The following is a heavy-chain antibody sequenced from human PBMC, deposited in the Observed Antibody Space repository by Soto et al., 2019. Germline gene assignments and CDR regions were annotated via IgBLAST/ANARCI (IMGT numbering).Heavy chain of an antibody. CDR3: AGEPGRYGSRSSCPFDL. CDR1: GFTVSANY. Sequence: EVQLVESGGGLVQPGGSLRLSCAASGFTVSANYMSWVRQAPGKGLEWVSAIYSGGGTYYADSVKDRFTVSRDNSQNRLYLQMHSLRAEDTAVYYCAGEPGRYGSRSSCPFDLWGRGTLVTVSS. D-gene: IGHD2-2*01. V-gene: IGHV3-66*01. J-gene: IGHJ2*01. CDR2: IYSGGGT.